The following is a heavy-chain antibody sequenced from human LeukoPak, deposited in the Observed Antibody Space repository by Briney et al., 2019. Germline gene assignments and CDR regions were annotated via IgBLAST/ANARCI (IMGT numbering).Heavy chain of an antibody. Sequence: SEALSLTCTVSGGSISGSSYYWGWIRQPPGKGLEWIGSIYYSGSTYYNPSLKSRVTISVDTSKNQFSLKLNSVTATDTAVYYCARHYDSSGYYYYWGQGTLVTVSS. J-gene: IGHJ4*02. CDR2: IYYSGST. CDR3: ARHYDSSGYYYY. CDR1: GGSISGSSYY. D-gene: IGHD3-22*01. V-gene: IGHV4-39*01.